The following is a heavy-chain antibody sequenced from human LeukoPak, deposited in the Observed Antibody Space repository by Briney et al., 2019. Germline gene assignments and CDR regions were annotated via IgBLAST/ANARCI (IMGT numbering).Heavy chain of an antibody. CDR3: ARQGGYIAPLAL. Sequence: SETLSLTCTVSGGSISSYYWSWIRQPPGKGLEWIGYISYSGNTSYNPSLKSRVTISVDTSKNQFSLKLTSVTAADTAVYYCARQGGYIAPLALWGQGTLVTVSA. D-gene: IGHD6-13*01. CDR2: ISYSGNT. V-gene: IGHV4-59*08. J-gene: IGHJ4*02. CDR1: GGSISSYY.